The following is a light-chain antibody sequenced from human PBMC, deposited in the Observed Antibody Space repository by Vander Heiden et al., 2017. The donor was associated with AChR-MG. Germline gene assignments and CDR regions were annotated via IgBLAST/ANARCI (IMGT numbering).Light chain of an antibody. J-gene: IGLJ2*01. V-gene: IGLV2-18*02. Sequence: QSALTPPPSVSGSPGQSVTISCTGTSSDIGSYSRVSWYHQPPGTAPNLMIYEVSNRPSGVPDRFSGSKSGNTASLTISGLQADDESDYYCSSYTSSSTWVFGGGTKLTVL. CDR3: SSYTSSSTWV. CDR1: SSDIGSYSR. CDR2: EVS.